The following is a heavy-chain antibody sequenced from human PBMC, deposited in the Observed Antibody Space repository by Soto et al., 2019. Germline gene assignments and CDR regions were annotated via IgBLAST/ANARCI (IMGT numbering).Heavy chain of an antibody. D-gene: IGHD6-13*01. J-gene: IGHJ4*02. Sequence: GWSLRLSCAASVFTLTTYGMHWVRQAPGKGLEWVAAMSYDGTKEYYADSVKGRFTISRDSSRNTLFLQLNSLRAEDTAVYYCAKEFGSTWIDHWGEGTLVTSPQ. CDR2: MSYDGTKE. V-gene: IGHV3-30*18. CDR1: VFTLTTYG. CDR3: AKEFGSTWIDH.